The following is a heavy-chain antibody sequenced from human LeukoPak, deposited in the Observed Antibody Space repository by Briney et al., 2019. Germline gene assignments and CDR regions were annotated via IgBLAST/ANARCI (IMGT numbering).Heavy chain of an antibody. CDR3: ARALYDSSGYYIDY. J-gene: IGHJ4*02. V-gene: IGHV4-59*06. CDR2: IYYSGST. Sequence: SETLSLTCTVSDGSISSYSWSWIRQPAGKGLEWIGYIYYSGSTYYNPSLKSRVTISVDTSKNQFSLKLSSVTAADTAVYYCARALYDSSGYYIDYWGQGTLDTVSS. D-gene: IGHD3-22*01. CDR1: DGSISSYS.